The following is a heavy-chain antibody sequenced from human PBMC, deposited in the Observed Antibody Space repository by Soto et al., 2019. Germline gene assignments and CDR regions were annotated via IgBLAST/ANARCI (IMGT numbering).Heavy chain of an antibody. CDR3: ARHYYDSSGYRYNWFDP. Sequence: PSETLSLTCTVSGGSISSYYWSWIRQPAGKGLEWIGRIYTSGSTNYNPSLKSRVTMSVDTSKNQFSLKLSSVTAADTAVYYCARHYYDSSGYRYNWFDPWGQGTPVTVSS. CDR2: IYTSGST. D-gene: IGHD3-22*01. V-gene: IGHV4-4*07. J-gene: IGHJ5*02. CDR1: GGSISSYY.